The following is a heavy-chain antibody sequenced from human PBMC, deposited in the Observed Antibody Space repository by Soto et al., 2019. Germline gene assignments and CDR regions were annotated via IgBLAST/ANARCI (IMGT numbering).Heavy chain of an antibody. CDR3: SRDDSDWFFN. CDR1: GFSFSTYC. Sequence: PGGSLRLSCAASGFSFSTYCMHWVRQAPGKGLEWLGRIGSKGETYATAYAASVKGRFTISRDDSKNTAYLQMNSLESEDTAVYYCSRDDSDWFFNWGRGTLVTVSS. J-gene: IGHJ4*02. CDR2: IGSKGETYAT. D-gene: IGHD3-9*01. V-gene: IGHV3-73*01.